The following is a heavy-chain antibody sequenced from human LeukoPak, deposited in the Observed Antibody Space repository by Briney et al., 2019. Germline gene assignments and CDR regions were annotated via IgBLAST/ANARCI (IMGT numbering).Heavy chain of an antibody. Sequence: GGSLRLSCAASGFTFRNSWMHWVRQAPGKGLVWVSRVTSDDSTTSYAGSVKGRFTISRDNAENTLYLQMNGLRVEDTAVYYCARDLYGPDYWGQGTLVTVSS. CDR3: ARDLYGPDY. CDR2: VTSDDSTT. D-gene: IGHD4-17*01. J-gene: IGHJ4*02. CDR1: GFTFRNSW. V-gene: IGHV3-74*01.